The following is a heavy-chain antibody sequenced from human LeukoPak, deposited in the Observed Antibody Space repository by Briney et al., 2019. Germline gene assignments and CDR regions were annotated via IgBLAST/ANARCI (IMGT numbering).Heavy chain of an antibody. D-gene: IGHD5-18*01. Sequence: KAGGSLRLSCAASGFTFSNAWMSWVRQAPGKGLEWVGRIKSKTDGGTTDYAAPVKGRFTISRDDSKNTLYLQMNSLRAEDTAVYYCARDEPTGRRGYSYGYVDYWGQGTLVTVSS. CDR3: ARDEPTGRRGYSYGYVDY. CDR1: GFTFSNAW. CDR2: IKSKTDGGTT. J-gene: IGHJ4*02. V-gene: IGHV3-15*01.